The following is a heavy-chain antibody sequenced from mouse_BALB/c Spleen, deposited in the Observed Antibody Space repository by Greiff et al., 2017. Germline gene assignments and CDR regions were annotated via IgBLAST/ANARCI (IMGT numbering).Heavy chain of an antibody. J-gene: IGHJ4*01. Sequence: QVQLQQSGPGLVAPSQSLSITCTVSGFSFTGYGVNWVRQPPGKGLEWLGMVWGDGSTDYNSALKTRLSISKDNSKSQVFLTMNSLQTDDTARYYGARDLWYYGSTPLYYAMDYWGQGTSVTVSS. CDR2: VWGDGST. D-gene: IGHD1-1*01. V-gene: IGHV2-6-7*01. CDR3: ARDLWYYGSTPLYYAMDY. CDR1: GFSFTGYG.